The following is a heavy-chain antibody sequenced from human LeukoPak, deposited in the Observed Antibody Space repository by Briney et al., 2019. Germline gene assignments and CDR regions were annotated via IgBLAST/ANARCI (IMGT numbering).Heavy chain of an antibody. CDR3: ARRSRRGRLYYFDY. J-gene: IGHJ4*02. V-gene: IGHV4-39*07. Sequence: SETLSLTCTVSGGSISSSNYYWGWIRQPPGKGLEYIGSIYCSGSTYYNPSLKSRATISVDTSKNQCSLKLSSVTAADTAVYYCARRSRRGRLYYFDYWGQGTLVTVSS. CDR1: GGSISSSNYY. CDR2: IYCSGST. D-gene: IGHD3-16*01.